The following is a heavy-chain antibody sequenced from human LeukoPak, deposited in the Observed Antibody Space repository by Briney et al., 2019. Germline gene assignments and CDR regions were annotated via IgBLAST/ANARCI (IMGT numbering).Heavy chain of an antibody. CDR2: IRGSGGST. CDR1: GFTFSSYA. J-gene: IGHJ4*02. D-gene: IGHD3-3*01. CDR3: AKSSLFDLWSGYLEY. V-gene: IGHV3-23*01. Sequence: PGGSLRLSCAASGFTFSSYAMNWVRQAPGKGLEWVSAIRGSGGSTYYADSVKGRFTISRDNSKNTLYLQMNSLRDEDTAVYFRAKSSLFDLWSGYLEYWGQGTLVTVSS.